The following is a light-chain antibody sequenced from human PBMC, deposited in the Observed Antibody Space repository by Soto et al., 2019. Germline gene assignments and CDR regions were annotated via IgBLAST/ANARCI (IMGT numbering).Light chain of an antibody. V-gene: IGLV2-8*01. CDR2: EVS. J-gene: IGLJ1*01. CDR1: SSDVGGYDY. CDR3: TSYAGNNNFCV. Sequence: QSVLTQPPSASGSPGQSVTISCIGTSSDVGGYDYVSWYQQHPGKAPKLIISEVSKRPSGVPDRFSGSKSGNTASLTVSGLQAEDEADYYCTSYAGNNNFCVFVTGTNVNV.